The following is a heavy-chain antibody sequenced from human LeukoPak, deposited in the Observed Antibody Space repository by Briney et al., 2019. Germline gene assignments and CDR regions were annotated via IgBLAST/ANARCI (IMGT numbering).Heavy chain of an antibody. CDR3: AKAVGSISWSFDY. Sequence: GGSLRLPCEASGFTFSTYAMHWVRQAPGKGLEWVALISHDGSDKDYADSVKGRFTISRDNSNSTLYLQMDSLRGDDAAVYYCAKAVGSISWSFDYWGQGTLVTVSS. J-gene: IGHJ4*02. CDR1: GFTFSTYA. D-gene: IGHD6-13*01. V-gene: IGHV3-30*18. CDR2: ISHDGSDK.